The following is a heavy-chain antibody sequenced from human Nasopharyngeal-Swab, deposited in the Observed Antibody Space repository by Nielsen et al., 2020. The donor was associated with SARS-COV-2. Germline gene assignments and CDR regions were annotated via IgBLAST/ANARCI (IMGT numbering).Heavy chain of an antibody. D-gene: IGHD3-9*01. CDR1: GFTFSDYY. Sequence: GESLKISCAASGFTFSDYYMSWIRQAPGKGLEWISYISGSGTYTNFADSVKSRFSISRDNTKNSVHLQMNSLTAEDTAVYYCARDGSQADILIGASHWGQGAQVTVST. CDR2: ISGSGTYT. CDR3: ARDGSQADILIGASH. V-gene: IGHV3-11*06. J-gene: IGHJ4*02.